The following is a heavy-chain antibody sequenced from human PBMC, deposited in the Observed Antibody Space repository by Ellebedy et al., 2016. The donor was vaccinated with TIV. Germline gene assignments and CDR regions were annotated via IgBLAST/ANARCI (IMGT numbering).Heavy chain of an antibody. J-gene: IGHJ3*02. CDR2: IYTSGST. V-gene: IGHV4-4*07. CDR3: ARRIATRPMYAFDI. Sequence: GSLRLSXTVSGGSISSYYWSWIRQPAGKGLEWIGRIYTSGSTNYNPSLKSRVTMSVDTSKNQFSLKVSSVTAADTAVYYCARRIATRPMYAFDIWGQGTMVTVS. CDR1: GGSISSYY. D-gene: IGHD6-6*01.